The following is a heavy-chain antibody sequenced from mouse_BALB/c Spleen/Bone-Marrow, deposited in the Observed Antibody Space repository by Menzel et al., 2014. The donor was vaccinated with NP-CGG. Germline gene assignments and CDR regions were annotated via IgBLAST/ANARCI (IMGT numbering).Heavy chain of an antibody. Sequence: VQLQQSGTVLARPGASVKMSCKASGYTFTSYWMHWVKQRPGQGLEWIGAIYPGISDTSYNQKFKGRAKLTAVTSTTTAYMDLNSLTNEDSAVYYCTRSGNAMDYWGQGTSVTVSS. V-gene: IGHV1-5*01. CDR2: IYPGISDT. D-gene: IGHD1-1*02. CDR3: TRSGNAMDY. J-gene: IGHJ4*01. CDR1: GYTFTSYW.